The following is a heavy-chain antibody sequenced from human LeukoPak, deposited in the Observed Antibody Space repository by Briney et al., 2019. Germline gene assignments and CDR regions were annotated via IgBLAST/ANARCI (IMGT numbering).Heavy chain of an antibody. J-gene: IGHJ4*02. CDR2: INPGGSSI. CDR3: ARSNQADDY. Sequence: GGSLRLSCAASGFTFRSYWMHWVRQVPGKGLVWVARINPGGSSITYADSVKGRFTSSRDNAKNTLYLQMDSLRAEDTGVYYCARSNQADDYWGQGTLVTVSS. CDR1: GFTFRSYW. D-gene: IGHD1-14*01. V-gene: IGHV3-74*01.